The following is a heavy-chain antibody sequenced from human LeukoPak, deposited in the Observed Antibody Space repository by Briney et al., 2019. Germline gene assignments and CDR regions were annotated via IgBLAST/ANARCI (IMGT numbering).Heavy chain of an antibody. D-gene: IGHD6-19*01. Sequence: ASVKVSCKASGYTFTSYYMHWVRQAPGQGLEWMGIINPSGGSTSYAQKFQGRVTMTEDTSTDTAYMELSSLRSEDTAVYYCATGGSSGWLYNWFDPWGQGTLVTVSS. CDR2: INPSGGST. J-gene: IGHJ5*02. CDR3: ATGGSSGWLYNWFDP. CDR1: GYTFTSYY. V-gene: IGHV1-46*01.